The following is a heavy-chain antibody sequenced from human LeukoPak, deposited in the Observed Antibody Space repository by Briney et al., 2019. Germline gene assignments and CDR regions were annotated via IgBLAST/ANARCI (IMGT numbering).Heavy chain of an antibody. J-gene: IGHJ4*02. CDR2: IRYDGSNK. CDR1: GFTFSSYD. V-gene: IGHV3-30*02. Sequence: PGGSLRLSCAASGFTFSSYDIHWVRQAPGRGLEWVAFIRYDGSNKYYADSVKGRFTISRDNSKNTLYLQMNSLRAEDTAVYYCASEIIFGSFDYWGQGTLVTVSS. D-gene: IGHD3-3*01. CDR3: ASEIIFGSFDY.